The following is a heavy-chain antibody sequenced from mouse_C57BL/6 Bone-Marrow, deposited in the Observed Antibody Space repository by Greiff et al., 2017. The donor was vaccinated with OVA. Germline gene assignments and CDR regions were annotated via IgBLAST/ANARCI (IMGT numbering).Heavy chain of an antibody. Sequence: DVKLVESGGGLVKPGGSLKLSCAASGFTFSSYAMSWVRQTPEKRLEWVATISDGGSYTYYPDNVKGRFPISRDNAKNNLYLQMSHLKSEDTAMYYCARRAWFAYWGQGTLVTVSA. CDR2: ISDGGSYT. V-gene: IGHV5-4*03. CDR1: GFTFSSYA. J-gene: IGHJ3*01. CDR3: ARRAWFAY.